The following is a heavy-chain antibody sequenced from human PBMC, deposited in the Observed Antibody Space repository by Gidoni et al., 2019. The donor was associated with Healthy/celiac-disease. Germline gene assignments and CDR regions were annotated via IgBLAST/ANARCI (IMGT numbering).Heavy chain of an antibody. D-gene: IGHD3-22*01. CDR1: GYPLTELS. CDR3: ATLGPTYYYDSRGYYQAGY. V-gene: IGHV1-24*01. J-gene: IGHJ4*02. Sequence: QVQLVQSGAEVQKPGASVQVSCKVSGYPLTELSMHWVRQAPGKGLEWMGGCDPEDGETIYAQKFQGRVTMTEDTSTDTAYMELSSLRSEDTAVYYCATLGPTYYYDSRGYYQAGYWGQGTLVTVSS. CDR2: CDPEDGET.